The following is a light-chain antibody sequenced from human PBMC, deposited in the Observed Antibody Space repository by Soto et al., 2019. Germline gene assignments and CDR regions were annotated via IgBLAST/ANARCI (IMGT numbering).Light chain of an antibody. V-gene: IGKV3-15*01. CDR2: GAS. CDR1: QSVNSD. CDR3: QQYNNRPRT. J-gene: IGKJ1*01. Sequence: EIVLTQSPGTLSLSPGERATLSCRASQSVNSDLAWYHQKPGQAPRLLIYGASTRATGIPARFSGSGSGTEFTLTINSLQSEDFAVYYCQQYNNRPRTFGQGTKVDIK.